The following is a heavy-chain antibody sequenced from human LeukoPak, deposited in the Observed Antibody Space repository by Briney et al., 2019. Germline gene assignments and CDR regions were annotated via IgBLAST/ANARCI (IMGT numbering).Heavy chain of an antibody. D-gene: IGHD1-26*01. CDR2: IYYSGST. CDR1: GGSISSYY. CDR3: ARVRYPEVVVGAGGFDP. Sequence: SETLSLTCTVSGGSISSYYWTWIRQPPGKGLEWIGYIYYSGSTNYNPSLKSRVTISVDTSKNQFSLKLSSVTAADTAVYYCARVRYPEVVVGAGGFDPWGQGTLVTVSS. J-gene: IGHJ5*02. V-gene: IGHV4-59*08.